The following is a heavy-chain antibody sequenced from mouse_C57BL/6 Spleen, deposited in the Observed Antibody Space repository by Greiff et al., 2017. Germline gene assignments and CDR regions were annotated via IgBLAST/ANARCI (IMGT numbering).Heavy chain of an antibody. CDR2: IYPGDGDT. V-gene: IGHV1-82*01. CDR1: GYAFSSSW. CDR3: ATSYYGSSYDYAMDY. Sequence: VKLQQSGPELVKPGASVKISCKASGYAFSSSWMNWVKQRPGKGLEWIGRIYPGDGDTNYNGKFKGKATLTADKSSSTAYMQLSSLTSEDSAVYFCATSYYGSSYDYAMDYWGQGTSVTVSS. D-gene: IGHD1-1*01. J-gene: IGHJ4*01.